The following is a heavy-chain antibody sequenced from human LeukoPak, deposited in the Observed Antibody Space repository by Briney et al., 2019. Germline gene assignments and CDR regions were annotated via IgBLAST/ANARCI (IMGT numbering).Heavy chain of an antibody. CDR1: GFTFSSYV. J-gene: IGHJ4*02. Sequence: GGSLRLSCAASGFTFSSYVMSWVRQAPGKGLEWVSAITGGSDSTYYVDSVKGRFTISRDNSKNTLNLQTNGLRAEDTAVYYCAKGSSGARPYFFDYWGQGTLITVPS. CDR2: ITGGSDST. V-gene: IGHV3-23*01. CDR3: AKGSSGARPYFFDY.